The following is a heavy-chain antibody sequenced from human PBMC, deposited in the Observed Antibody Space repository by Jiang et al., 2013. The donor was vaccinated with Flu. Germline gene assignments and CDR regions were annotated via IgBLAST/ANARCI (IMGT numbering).Heavy chain of an antibody. CDR2: INPSGGST. D-gene: IGHD5-18*01. CDR1: GYTFTSYY. V-gene: IGHV1-46*01. CDR3: ARGPPGGYSYGLHDY. J-gene: IGHJ4*02. Sequence: GAEVKKPGASVKVSCKASGYTFTSYYMHWVRQAPGQGLEWMGIINPSGGSTSYAQKFQGRVTMTRDTSTSTVYMELSSLRSEDTAVYYCARGPPGGYSYGLHDYWGQGTLVTVSS.